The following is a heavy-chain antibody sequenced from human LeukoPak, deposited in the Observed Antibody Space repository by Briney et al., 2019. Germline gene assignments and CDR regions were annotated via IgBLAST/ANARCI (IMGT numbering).Heavy chain of an antibody. CDR2: ILPVFGRA. CDR1: GGTFNNYA. CDR3: ARDSFGCSGGSCYLGPYYYYSMDV. V-gene: IGHV1-69*13. Sequence: SVRVSCKASGGTFNNYAINWIRQAPGQGLEWMGGILPVFGRATYDQKFQGRVTITADESTGTAYLDLSSLTSDDTAVYYCARDSFGCSGGSCYLGPYYYYSMDVWGQGTTVTVSS. J-gene: IGHJ6*02. D-gene: IGHD2-15*01.